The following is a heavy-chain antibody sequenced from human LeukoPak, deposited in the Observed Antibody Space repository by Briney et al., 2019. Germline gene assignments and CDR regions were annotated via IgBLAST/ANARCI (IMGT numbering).Heavy chain of an antibody. J-gene: IGHJ4*02. V-gene: IGHV3-23*01. Sequence: GGSLRLSCAASRFTLSSFPMRWVRQAPGKGLQWVSGITGRGGNTYYADSVEGRFTISRDNSKNTLSLQMDSLRAEDTAIYYCARDRAAFDSWGQGTLVTVSS. CDR3: ARDRAAFDS. D-gene: IGHD6-25*01. CDR2: ITGRGGNT. CDR1: RFTLSSFP.